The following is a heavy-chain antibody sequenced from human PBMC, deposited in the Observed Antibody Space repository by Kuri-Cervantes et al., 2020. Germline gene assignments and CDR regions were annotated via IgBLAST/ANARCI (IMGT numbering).Heavy chain of an antibody. J-gene: IGHJ4*02. Sequence: GGSLRLSCVVSGFTFSSYVMHWVRQAPGKGLEWVTAISYDGSNKDYADSVKGRFTISRDNSKNTLYLQMNSLRAEDTAVYYCAKDKDYYGSGAIDYWGQGTLVTVSS. D-gene: IGHD3-10*01. CDR2: ISYDGSNK. V-gene: IGHV3-30*18. CDR1: GFTFSSYV. CDR3: AKDKDYYGSGAIDY.